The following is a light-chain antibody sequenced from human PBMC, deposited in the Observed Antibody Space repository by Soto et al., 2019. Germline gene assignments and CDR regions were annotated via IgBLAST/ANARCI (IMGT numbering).Light chain of an antibody. J-gene: IGLJ1*01. Sequence: QSVLTQPPSVSGAPGQRVTISCTGSSSNIGAGYDVHWYQQLPGTAPKLLIYGNSNRPSGVPDRFSGSKSGTSASLAITGLQAEDEADYYCQSFGSSLSGYVFGTGTKLT. V-gene: IGLV1-40*01. CDR2: GNS. CDR1: SSNIGAGYD. CDR3: QSFGSSLSGYV.